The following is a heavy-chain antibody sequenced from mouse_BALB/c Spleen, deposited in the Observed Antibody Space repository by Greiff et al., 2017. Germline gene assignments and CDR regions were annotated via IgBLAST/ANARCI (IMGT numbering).Heavy chain of an antibody. V-gene: IGHV3-2*02. Sequence: EVQRVESGPGLVKPSQSLSLTCTVTGYSITSDYAWNWIRQFPGNKLEWMGYISYSGSTSYNPSLKSRISITRDTSKNQFFLQLNSVTTEDTATYYCARSLRLPPFAYWGQGTLVTVSA. CDR3: ARSLRLPPFAY. J-gene: IGHJ3*01. CDR1: GYSITSDYA. D-gene: IGHD1-2*01. CDR2: ISYSGST.